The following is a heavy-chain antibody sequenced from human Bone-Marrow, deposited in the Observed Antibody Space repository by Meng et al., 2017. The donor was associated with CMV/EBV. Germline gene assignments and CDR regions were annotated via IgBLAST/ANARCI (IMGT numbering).Heavy chain of an antibody. J-gene: IGHJ4*02. D-gene: IGHD6-6*01. CDR1: GDFITSNY. CDR2: INHSGST. V-gene: IGHV4-59*01. CDR3: ARDRRNLAARPREFDY. Sequence: GSLRLSCTVSGDFITSNYWTWIRQPPGKGLEWIGEINHSGSTNYNPSLKSRVTISVDKSTSTAYMELSSLRSEDTAVYYCARDRRNLAARPREFDYWGRGTLVTVSS.